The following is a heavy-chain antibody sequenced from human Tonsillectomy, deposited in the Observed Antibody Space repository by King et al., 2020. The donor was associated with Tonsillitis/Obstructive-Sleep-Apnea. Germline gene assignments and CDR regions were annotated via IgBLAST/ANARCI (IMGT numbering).Heavy chain of an antibody. CDR1: GFTFSSYA. D-gene: IGHD2-2*02. V-gene: IGHV3-30*04. CDR2: MSYDGSSE. CDR3: ARAPTYCSSTTCYSYYYFYMDV. Sequence: VQLVESGGGVVQPGTSLRLSCSASGFTFSSYAMHWVRQAPGKGLEWVAVMSYDGSSEYYADSVKGRFTISRDNSKNSLYLQMNSLRAEDTAVYYCARAPTYCSSTTCYSYYYFYMDVWGKGTTVTVPS. J-gene: IGHJ6*03.